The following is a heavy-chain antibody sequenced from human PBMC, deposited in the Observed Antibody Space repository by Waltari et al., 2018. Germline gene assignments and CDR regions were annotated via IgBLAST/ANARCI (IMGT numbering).Heavy chain of an antibody. J-gene: IGHJ3*01. CDR3: VKDMGTSGYDAFDV. D-gene: IGHD3-22*01. CDR1: GFTFDDYA. Sequence: EVKLVEIGGGLVQPGRSLRLSCAASGFTFDDYAMHWVRQVPGDGLEWVSGLSWNGGNLLYAESVRGRFTISRDNAKKSLFLQMTNLRPEDTAFYFCVKDMGTSGYDAFDVWGQGTKVTVS. CDR2: LSWNGGNL. V-gene: IGHV3-9*01.